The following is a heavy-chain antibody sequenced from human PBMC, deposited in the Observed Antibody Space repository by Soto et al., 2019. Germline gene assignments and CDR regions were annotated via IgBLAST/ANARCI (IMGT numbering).Heavy chain of an antibody. CDR1: GFTFSSYG. CDR3: ARAVAVAGNYNGMDV. Sequence: HPEVSLRLSCAASGFTFSSYGMHWVRQGPGKGLEWLAVIWYDGSNKYYADSVKGRFTISRDNSKNTLYLHMSSLRAEQTAVYSCARAVAVAGNYNGMDVWRQRTTGTVSS. CDR2: IWYDGSNK. D-gene: IGHD6-19*01. J-gene: IGHJ6*01. V-gene: IGHV3-33*01.